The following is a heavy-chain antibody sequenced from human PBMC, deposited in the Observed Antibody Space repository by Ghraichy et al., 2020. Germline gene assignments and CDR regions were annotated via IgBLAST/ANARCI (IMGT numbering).Heavy chain of an antibody. J-gene: IGHJ2*01. CDR1: GFTFSSYA. Sequence: GGSLRLSCVASGFTFSSYAMSWVRQAPGKGLEWVSVISASGGITDYADSVKGRFTISRDNSKNTLYLQMNSLRAEDTAVYYCAKDLPYYYDSSGYYYDWYFDLWGRGTLVTVSS. CDR3: AKDLPYYYDSSGYYYDWYFDL. D-gene: IGHD3-22*01. CDR2: ISASGGIT. V-gene: IGHV3-23*01.